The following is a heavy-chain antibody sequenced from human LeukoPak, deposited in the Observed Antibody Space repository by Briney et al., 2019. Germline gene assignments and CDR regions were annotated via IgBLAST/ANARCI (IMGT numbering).Heavy chain of an antibody. CDR3: AAVVIAVAGYFDY. CDR2: IIPIFGTA. J-gene: IGHJ4*02. V-gene: IGHV1-69*05. D-gene: IGHD6-19*01. Sequence: SVKVSYKASGGTFSSYAISWVRQAPGQGLEWMGRIIPIFGTASYAQKFQGRVTITTDESTSTAYMELSSLRSEDTAVYYCAAVVIAVAGYFDYWGQGTLVTVSS. CDR1: GGTFSSYA.